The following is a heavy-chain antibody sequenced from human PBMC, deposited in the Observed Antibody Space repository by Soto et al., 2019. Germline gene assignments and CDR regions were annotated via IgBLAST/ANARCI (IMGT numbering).Heavy chain of an antibody. CDR2: INPILSMS. D-gene: IGHD3-10*01. J-gene: IGHJ4*02. Sequence: QVQLVQSGAEVKRPGSSVKVSCKASGDTFAFHSINWVRQAPGLGLEWMGRINPILSMSNYAQRFQGRITMTADKSTSTAHMVLSSLRSEDKAIYYFATSYGSGYLAFDYWGQGALVTVSS. V-gene: IGHV1-69*02. CDR3: ATSYGSGYLAFDY. CDR1: GDTFAFHS.